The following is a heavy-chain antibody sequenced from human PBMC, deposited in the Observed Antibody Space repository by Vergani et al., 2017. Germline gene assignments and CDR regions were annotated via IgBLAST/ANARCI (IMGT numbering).Heavy chain of an antibody. CDR1: GGSISSGSYY. CDR3: ARDGVEQWLVLERDLYYYYGMDV. V-gene: IGHV4-61*02. Sequence: QVQLQESGPGLVKPSQTLSLTCTVSGGSISSGSYYWSWIRQPAGKGLEWIGRIYTSGSTNYNPSLKSRVTISVDTSKNQFSLKLSSVTAADTAVYYCARDGVEQWLVLERDLYYYYGMDVWGQGTTVTVSS. J-gene: IGHJ6*02. CDR2: IYTSGST. D-gene: IGHD6-19*01.